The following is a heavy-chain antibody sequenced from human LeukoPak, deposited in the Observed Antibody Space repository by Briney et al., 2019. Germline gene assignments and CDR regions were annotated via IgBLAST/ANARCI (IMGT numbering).Heavy chain of an antibody. Sequence: GGSLRLSCAASGFSLSSYWMHWVRQAPGKGRVWVSRINSDGSTTNYAHAVKGRYTISRDNAKNTLYLQMNSLRAEDTAVYYCARRQYRSSWYYFDYWGQGTLVTVSS. J-gene: IGHJ4*02. CDR3: ARRQYRSSWYYFDY. CDR2: INSDGSTT. CDR1: GFSLSSYW. V-gene: IGHV3-74*01. D-gene: IGHD6-13*01.